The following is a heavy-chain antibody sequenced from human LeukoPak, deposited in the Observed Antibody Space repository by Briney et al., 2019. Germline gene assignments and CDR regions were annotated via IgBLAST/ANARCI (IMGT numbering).Heavy chain of an antibody. CDR1: GGSISSGGYF. CDR3: ARDRATAGSIGWFDP. J-gene: IGHJ5*02. V-gene: IGHV4-31*03. CDR2: ISYSGST. D-gene: IGHD6-13*01. Sequence: SETLSLTCTVSGGSISSGGYFWSWIRQHPGKGLEWIGYISYSGSTYYNPSLKSRVIISVETSKNQFSLRLTSVTAADTAVYYCARDRATAGSIGWFDPGGQGTLVTVSS.